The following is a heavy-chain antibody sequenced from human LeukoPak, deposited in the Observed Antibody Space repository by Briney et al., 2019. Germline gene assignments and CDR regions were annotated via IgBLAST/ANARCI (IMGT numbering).Heavy chain of an antibody. Sequence: GGSLRLSCAVSGFTFSTYAMSWVRQAPGKGLEWVSAISAGGGSTYYADSVRGRFTISRDNSKSTLYLQMNSLRAEDTAAYYCAKSPRIGPNWYFDLWGRGTLVTVSS. J-gene: IGHJ2*01. CDR3: AKSPRIGPNWYFDL. V-gene: IGHV3-23*01. D-gene: IGHD2/OR15-2a*01. CDR1: GFTFSTYA. CDR2: ISAGGGST.